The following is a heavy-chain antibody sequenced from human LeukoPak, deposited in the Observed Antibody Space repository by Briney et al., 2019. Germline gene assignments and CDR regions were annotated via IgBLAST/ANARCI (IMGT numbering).Heavy chain of an antibody. J-gene: IGHJ6*02. CDR1: GFTFSSFG. V-gene: IGHV3-7*01. CDR3: ATYTNWVAGDV. D-gene: IGHD7-27*01. Sequence: PGRSLRLSCTASGFTFSSFGMHWVRQAPGKGLEWVADIKKDGSEKDYVDSVKGRFTISRDNAKNSLYLQMDSLRAEDTAVYYCATYTNWVAGDVWGQGTTVSVSS. CDR2: IKKDGSEK.